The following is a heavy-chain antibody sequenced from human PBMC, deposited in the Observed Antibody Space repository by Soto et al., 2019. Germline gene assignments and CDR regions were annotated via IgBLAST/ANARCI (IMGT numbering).Heavy chain of an antibody. Sequence: GGSLRLSCAASGFTFSSSAISWVRQAPGKGLEWVSAVSANGQGIYYADSVRGRFTISRDNSKNTVFLHMDSLSAEDTAVYYCAKDRHYPRDYFHYWGQGTLVTVSS. CDR2: VSANGQGI. CDR1: GFTFSSSA. D-gene: IGHD3-10*01. CDR3: AKDRHYPRDYFHY. V-gene: IGHV3-23*01. J-gene: IGHJ4*02.